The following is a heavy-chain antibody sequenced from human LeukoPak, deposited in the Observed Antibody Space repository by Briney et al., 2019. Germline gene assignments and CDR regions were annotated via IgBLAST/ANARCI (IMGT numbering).Heavy chain of an antibody. D-gene: IGHD3-3*01. CDR1: GGSISSISYY. V-gene: IGHV4-39*01. CDR3: QSRFLEWLLDY. Sequence: KPSETLSLTCTISGGSISSISYYWGWIRQPPGKGLEWIGSIYYTGSTYYNPSLKSRVTVSVDTSKNQFSLNLNSVTAADTAMYYCQSRFLEWLLDYWGQGTLVTVSS. CDR2: IYYTGST. J-gene: IGHJ4*02.